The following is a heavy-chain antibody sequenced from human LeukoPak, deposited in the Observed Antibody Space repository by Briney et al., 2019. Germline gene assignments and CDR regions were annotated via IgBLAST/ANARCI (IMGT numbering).Heavy chain of an antibody. CDR3: ARMSGYVWGSYRYTPDY. Sequence: PGGSLRLSCAASGFTFSSYGMHWVRQAPGKGLEWVAVIWYDGSNKYYADSVKGRFTISRDNSKNTLYLQMNSLRAEDTAVYYCARMSGYVWGSYRYTPDYWGQGTLVTVSS. V-gene: IGHV3-33*01. D-gene: IGHD3-16*02. CDR2: IWYDGSNK. J-gene: IGHJ4*02. CDR1: GFTFSSYG.